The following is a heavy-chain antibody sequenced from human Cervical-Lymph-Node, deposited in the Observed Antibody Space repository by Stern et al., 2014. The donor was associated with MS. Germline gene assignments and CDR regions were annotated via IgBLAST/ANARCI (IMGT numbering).Heavy chain of an antibody. D-gene: IGHD1-26*01. J-gene: IGHJ4*02. V-gene: IGHV1-2*02. CDR1: ENTFTGYY. CDR3: ARISLGSGIDY. Sequence: QMQLVQSGAEVKKPGASVKDTCKTSENTFTGYYIHLVRQAPGQGLEWMGWINPNSGATNYAQRFQDRVSLTSDTSNSLAYMELDRLTSDDTAVYYCARISLGSGIDYWGQGSLVTVSS. CDR2: INPNSGAT.